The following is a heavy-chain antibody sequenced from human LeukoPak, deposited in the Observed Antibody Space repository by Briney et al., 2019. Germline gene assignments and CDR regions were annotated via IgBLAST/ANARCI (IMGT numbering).Heavy chain of an antibody. CDR3: ATSREGGEND. CDR1: GFTFSNYW. J-gene: IGHJ4*02. V-gene: IGHV3-74*01. D-gene: IGHD7-27*01. CDR2: ISTDGSTT. Sequence: GGSLRLSCAASGFTFSNYWMHWVRQAPGKGLVWVSHISTDGSTTGYVDSVKGRFTISRDNAKNTLYLQMNSLRAEDTGVYYCATSREGGENDWGQGCPVTASS.